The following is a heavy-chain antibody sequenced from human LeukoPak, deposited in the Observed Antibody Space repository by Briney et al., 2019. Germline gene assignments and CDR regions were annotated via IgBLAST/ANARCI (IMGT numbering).Heavy chain of an antibody. Sequence: PSETLSLTCAVSGGSISSSHWWNWVRQPPGKGLEWIGEIYHSGSADYNPSLRSRVTISVDKSKNEFSLKLSSVTAADTAVYYCARCSYDILTAYYYGMDVWGQGTTVTVSS. J-gene: IGHJ6*02. CDR3: ARCSYDILTAYYYGMDV. CDR1: GGSISSSHW. D-gene: IGHD3-9*01. CDR2: IYHSGSA. V-gene: IGHV4-4*02.